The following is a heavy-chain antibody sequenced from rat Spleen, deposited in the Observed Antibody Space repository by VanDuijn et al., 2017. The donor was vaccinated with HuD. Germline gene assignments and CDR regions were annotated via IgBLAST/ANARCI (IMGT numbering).Heavy chain of an antibody. Sequence: EVQLVESDGGLVQPGRSLKLSCVASGFIFSDHYVAWVRQAPTKGLEWVATINYDGSSTFYRDSVRARFTISRDNAKSTLYLQVDSLKSEDTATYYCARHGRGKTTGSSFDYWGQGVMVTVSS. CDR3: ARHGRGKTTGSSFDY. J-gene: IGHJ2*01. D-gene: IGHD4-5*01. CDR1: GFIFSDHY. V-gene: IGHV5-29*01. CDR2: INYDGSST.